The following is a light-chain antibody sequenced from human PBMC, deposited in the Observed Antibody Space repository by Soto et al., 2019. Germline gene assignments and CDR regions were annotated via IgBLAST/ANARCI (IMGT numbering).Light chain of an antibody. CDR1: QSVHRD. J-gene: IGKJ4*01. V-gene: IGKV3-15*01. CDR2: DAS. Sequence: EIVMTQSPVTLSVSPGEGVTLSCRASQSVHRDLAWYQQKSGQAPRLLIYDASTRATGIPARFSGSGSGTEFTLTISSRQSEDFAVYYCQQYTSWPPLTFGGGTRVEI. CDR3: QQYTSWPPLT.